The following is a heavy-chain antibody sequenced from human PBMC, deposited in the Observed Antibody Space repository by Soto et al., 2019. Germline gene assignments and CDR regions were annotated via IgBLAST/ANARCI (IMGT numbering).Heavy chain of an antibody. V-gene: IGHV4-59*01. CDR1: GGSISSYY. D-gene: IGHD2-2*02. J-gene: IGHJ4*02. CDR2: IYYSGST. CDR3: ARVRYQLLYAYYFDY. Sequence: SETLSLTCTVSGGSISSYYWSWIRQPPGKGLEWIGYIYYSGSTNYNPSLKRRVTISVDTTKNQFSLKLSSVTAADTAVYYCARVRYQLLYAYYFDYWGQGTLVTSPQ.